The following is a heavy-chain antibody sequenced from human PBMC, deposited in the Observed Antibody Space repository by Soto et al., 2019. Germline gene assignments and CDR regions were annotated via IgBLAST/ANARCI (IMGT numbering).Heavy chain of an antibody. CDR3: ARARGSQLPSRYFDL. V-gene: IGHV3-23*01. J-gene: IGHJ2*01. Sequence: GGSLRLSCAASGFTFSSYPMRWVRQAPGKGLEWVSAISGSGGSTYYADSVKGRFTISRDNSKNTLYLQINSLRVEDTAVYYCARARGSQLPSRYFDLWGRGTLVTVSS. CDR1: GFTFSSYP. D-gene: IGHD2-2*01. CDR2: ISGSGGST.